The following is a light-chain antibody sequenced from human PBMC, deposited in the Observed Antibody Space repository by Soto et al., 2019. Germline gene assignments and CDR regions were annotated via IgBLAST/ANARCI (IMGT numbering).Light chain of an antibody. V-gene: IGLV2-23*01. CDR1: SHGIGNDNF. Sequence: SVLTPPASVSESPGQSITTSCPGTSHGIGNDNFVSWYQQHPGKAPKLLIYEASERPSGVSNRFSGSKSGYTASLTISGLQAEDEADYYCCAYAGTGTFYVFGPGTKVTVL. CDR2: EAS. J-gene: IGLJ1*01. CDR3: CAYAGTGTFYV.